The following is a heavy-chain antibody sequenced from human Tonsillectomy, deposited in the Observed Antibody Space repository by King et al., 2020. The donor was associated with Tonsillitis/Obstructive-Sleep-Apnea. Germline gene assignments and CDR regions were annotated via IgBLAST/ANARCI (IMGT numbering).Heavy chain of an antibody. CDR3: ARPKGNIAGYYYFDY. CDR1: GGSISSSSYY. CDR2: IYYSGGT. D-gene: IGHD3-9*01. V-gene: IGHV4-39*02. Sequence: LQLQESGPGLVKPSETLSLTCTVSGGSISSSSYYWAWIRQPPGKGLEWIGTIYYSGGTYYNPSLRGRVTISEDTSKNHFSLKLSSVTAADTAVYYCARPKGNIAGYYYFDYWGQGTLVTVSS. J-gene: IGHJ4*02.